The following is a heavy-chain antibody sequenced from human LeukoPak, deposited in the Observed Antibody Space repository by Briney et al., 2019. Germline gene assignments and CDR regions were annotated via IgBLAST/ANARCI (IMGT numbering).Heavy chain of an antibody. D-gene: IGHD6-19*01. CDR2: IDPYSGGT. V-gene: IGHV1-2*02. CDR1: GYTFIGYY. J-gene: IGHJ3*02. CDR3: ARDGVAGSSDAFDI. Sequence: ASVKVSCKASGYTFIGYYMHWVRQALGQGLEWMGWIDPYSGGTHFAQRFQGRVSMTLDTSISTAYMELTRLTSDDTAVYYCARDGVAGSSDAFDIWGQGTMVTVSA.